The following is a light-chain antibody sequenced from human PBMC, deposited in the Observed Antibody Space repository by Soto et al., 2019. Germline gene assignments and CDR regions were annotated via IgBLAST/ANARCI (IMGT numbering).Light chain of an antibody. CDR2: TAS. CDR1: QRISSW. V-gene: IGKV1-5*03. CDR3: HHCNPYPWT. J-gene: IGKJ1*01. Sequence: DIQMTQSPSTLSASVGDRVTITCRATQRISSWLAWYQQKPGKAPKLLIYTASSLETGVSSRFSGGGSGTDCALTISSLQPDSFATSFCHHCNPYPWTFGQGTKVEVQ.